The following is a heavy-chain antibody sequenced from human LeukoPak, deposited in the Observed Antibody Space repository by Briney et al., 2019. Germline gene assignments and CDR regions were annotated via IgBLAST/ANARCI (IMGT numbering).Heavy chain of an antibody. J-gene: IGHJ4*02. CDR2: ISSGSSTI. Sequence: GGSLRLSCAASGFTFSSYRMNWIRQAPGKGLEWVSYISSGSSTIYYADSVKGRFTISRDNAKNSLYLQMNSLRAEDTAVYYCARQYKPYYYDSSGYSPFDYWGQGTLVTVSS. CDR3: ARQYKPYYYDSSGYSPFDY. D-gene: IGHD3-22*01. CDR1: GFTFSSYR. V-gene: IGHV3-48*01.